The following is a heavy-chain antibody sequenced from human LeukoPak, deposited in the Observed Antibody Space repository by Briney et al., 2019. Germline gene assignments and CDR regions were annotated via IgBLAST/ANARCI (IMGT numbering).Heavy chain of an antibody. J-gene: IGHJ4*02. CDR3: ARQGFNWNYRDY. V-gene: IGHV5-10-1*01. CDR2: IDPSDSHS. D-gene: IGHD1-7*01. CDR1: GYSFPSYW. Sequence: GESLKISCKASGYSFPSYWISWVGQMPGKGLGYIGRIDPSDSHSNYSPSFQGHVTISVDKSITTAYLQWSSLKASDTAIYYCARQGFNWNYRDYWGQGTLVTVSS.